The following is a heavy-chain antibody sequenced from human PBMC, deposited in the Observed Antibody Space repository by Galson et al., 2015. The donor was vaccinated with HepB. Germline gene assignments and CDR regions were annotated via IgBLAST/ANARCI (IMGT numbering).Heavy chain of an antibody. CDR3: ARGQGYCSGGSCYSTPYYFDY. J-gene: IGHJ4*02. CDR2: VRRTSSTI. Sequence: SLRLSRAVAGVILGSSSMNWVGQAPGTGVEWVSYVRRTSSTIYYADSVKGRFTISRDNAKNSLYLQMNSLRAEDTAVYYCARGQGYCSGGSCYSTPYYFDYWGQGTLVTVSS. CDR1: GVILGSSS. D-gene: IGHD2-15*01. V-gene: IGHV3-48*01.